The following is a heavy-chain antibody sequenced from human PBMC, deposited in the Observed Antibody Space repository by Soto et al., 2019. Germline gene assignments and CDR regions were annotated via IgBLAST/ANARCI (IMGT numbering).Heavy chain of an antibody. J-gene: IGHJ6*02. CDR1: GFTVSSNF. CDR3: ARDRAGAQYGLDV. D-gene: IGHD1-26*01. CDR2: IFPGGST. Sequence: GGSLRLSCAASGFTVSSNFMNWVRQAPGKGLEWLSVIFPGGSTYYADSMKGRFTISRDISKNTVFLQMNSLRDEDTAVYYCARDRAGAQYGLDVWGQGTTVTVSS. V-gene: IGHV3-66*01.